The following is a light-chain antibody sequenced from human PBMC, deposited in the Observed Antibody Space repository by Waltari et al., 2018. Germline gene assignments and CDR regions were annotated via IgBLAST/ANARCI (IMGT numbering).Light chain of an antibody. CDR3: NSFTSSSTVV. CDR1: SSDVGGYHY. V-gene: IGLV2-14*03. J-gene: IGLJ3*02. CDR2: DVS. Sequence: QSALTQPASVSGSPGQSITISCTGTSSDVGGYHYVSWYQQHPGKAPKLMIYDVSNRPSGVSNRFSGSKSGNTASLTISGLQPEDEADYYCNSFTSSSTVVFGGGTKLTVL.